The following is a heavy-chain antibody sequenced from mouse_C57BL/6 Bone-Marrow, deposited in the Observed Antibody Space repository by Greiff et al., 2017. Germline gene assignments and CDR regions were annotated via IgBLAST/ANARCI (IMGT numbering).Heavy chain of an antibody. V-gene: IGHV1-9*01. Sequence: QVQLKESGAELMKPGASVKLSCKATGYTFTGYWIEWVKQRPGHGLEWIGEILPGSGSTNYNEKFKGKATFTADTSSNTASMQLSSLTTEDSAIYYCARYYYGSSYLCWYFDVWGTGTTVTVSS. CDR3: ARYYYGSSYLCWYFDV. J-gene: IGHJ1*03. CDR1: GYTFTGYW. D-gene: IGHD1-1*01. CDR2: ILPGSGST.